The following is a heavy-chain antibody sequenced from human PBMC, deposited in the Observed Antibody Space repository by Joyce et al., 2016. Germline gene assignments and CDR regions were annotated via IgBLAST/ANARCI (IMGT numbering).Heavy chain of an antibody. CDR3: ARALYCAGDVCYDGGDWYDP. J-gene: IGHJ5*02. V-gene: IGHV4-59*01. Sequence: QVQLQESGPGLVKPSETLSLTCTVSGDSITNFYWGWIRQPPGKGLEWIGYIYYTGSVNYNPALKSRGTISVDKSKNQFSLKLTSVTAADTAVYYCARALYCAGDVCYDGGDWYDPWGQGTLVTVSS. D-gene: IGHD2-8*02. CDR1: GDSITNFY. CDR2: IYYTGSV.